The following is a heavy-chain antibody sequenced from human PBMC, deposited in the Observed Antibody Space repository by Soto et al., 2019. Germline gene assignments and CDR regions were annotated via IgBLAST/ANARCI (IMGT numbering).Heavy chain of an antibody. CDR1: GFTFSNYG. CDR2: ISGSGGST. J-gene: IGHJ5*02. D-gene: IGHD6-19*01. CDR3: AKDPGPIAVAA. Sequence: GGSLRLSCVASGFTFSNYGMHWVRQAPGKGLEWVSAISGSGGSTYYADSVKGRFTISRDNSKNTLYLQMNSLRAEDTAVYYCAKDPGPIAVAAWGQGTLVTAPQ. V-gene: IGHV3-23*01.